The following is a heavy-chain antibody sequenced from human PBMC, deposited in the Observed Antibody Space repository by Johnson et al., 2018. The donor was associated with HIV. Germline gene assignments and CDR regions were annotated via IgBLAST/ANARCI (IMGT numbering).Heavy chain of an antibody. V-gene: IGHV3-13*01. CDR1: GFSVSTYD. D-gene: IGHD3-10*01. Sequence: VQLVESGGGLVQPGGSLRLSCAASGFSVSTYDMHWVRQATGKGLEWVSGIGTAGDTHYADSVKGRFTISRDNSKNTLYLQMNSLRAEDTAVYYCARIGLPYYYGSGSYSHDAFDIWGQGTMVTVSS. CDR2: IGTAGDT. CDR3: ARIGLPYYYGSGSYSHDAFDI. J-gene: IGHJ3*02.